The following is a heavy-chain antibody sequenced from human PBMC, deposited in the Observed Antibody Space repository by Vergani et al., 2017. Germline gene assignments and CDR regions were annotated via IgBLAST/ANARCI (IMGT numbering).Heavy chain of an antibody. CDR1: GYSFTSYW. V-gene: IGHV5-51*03. CDR3: ARRVVTGTTWPRAFDI. CDR2: MYPGDSDT. J-gene: IGHJ3*02. Sequence: EVQLVQSGAEVKTPGESLKISCKRSGYSFTSYWIGWVRQMPGKGLEWMGIMYPGDSDTRYSPAFQGQVPIPADTSISTAYQQWSSLKASDTAMYYCARRVVTGTTWPRAFDIWGQGTMVTVSS. D-gene: IGHD1-1*01.